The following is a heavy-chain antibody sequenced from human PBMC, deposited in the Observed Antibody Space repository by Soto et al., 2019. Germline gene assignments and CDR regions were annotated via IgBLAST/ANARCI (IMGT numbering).Heavy chain of an antibody. CDR2: ISYDGNTQ. CDR3: AKVSRPYRISTPEFDY. D-gene: IGHD2-2*02. V-gene: IGHV3-30-3*01. Sequence: GGSLRLSCAASGFTLSSYSIHWVRQAPGKGLDWVAVISYDGNTQFYGDSVKGRFIVSRDNSRNTLYLQLNNLQAEDTAVYYCAKVSRPYRISTPEFDYWGQGT. CDR1: GFTLSSYS. J-gene: IGHJ4*02.